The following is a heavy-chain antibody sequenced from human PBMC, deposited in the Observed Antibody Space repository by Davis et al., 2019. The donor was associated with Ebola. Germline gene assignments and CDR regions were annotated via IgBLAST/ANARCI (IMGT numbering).Heavy chain of an antibody. CDR3: ARGIVVVVAATRGSWFDP. CDR2: ISGTSVYI. Sequence: GGSLRLSCAASGFTFSDYSMNWVRQAPGKGLEWVSSISGTSVYIYYADSVKGRFTISRDNAKNSLYLQMNSLRAEDTAVYYCARGIVVVVAATRGSWFDPWGQGTLVTVSS. CDR1: GFTFSDYS. D-gene: IGHD2-15*01. J-gene: IGHJ5*02. V-gene: IGHV3-21*01.